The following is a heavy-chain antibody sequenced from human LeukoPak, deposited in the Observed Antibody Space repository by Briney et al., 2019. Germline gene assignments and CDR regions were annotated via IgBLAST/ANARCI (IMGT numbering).Heavy chain of an antibody. V-gene: IGHV4-38-2*02. Sequence: SETLSLTCTVSGYSISSGYYWGWIRQPPGKGLEWIGSIYHSGSTYYNPSLKSRVTISVDTSKNQFSLKLSSVTAADTAVYYCARAHCSGGSCPNWFDPWGQGTLVTVSS. CDR3: ARAHCSGGSCPNWFDP. J-gene: IGHJ5*02. D-gene: IGHD2-15*01. CDR1: GYSISSGYY. CDR2: IYHSGST.